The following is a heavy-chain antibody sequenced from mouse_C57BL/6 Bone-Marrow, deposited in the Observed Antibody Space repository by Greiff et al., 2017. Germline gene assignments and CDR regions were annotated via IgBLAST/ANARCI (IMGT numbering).Heavy chain of an antibody. Sequence: EVKLMESGGGLVQPGGSMKLSCVASGFTFSNYWMHWVRQSPEKGLEWVAQIRLKSDNYATHYAESVKGRFTISRDDSKSSVYLQMNNLRAEDTGIYYCTLLTTVVAKYFDVWGTGTTVTVSS. J-gene: IGHJ1*03. CDR2: IRLKSDNYAT. V-gene: IGHV6-3*01. CDR3: TLLTTVVAKYFDV. D-gene: IGHD1-1*01. CDR1: GFTFSNYW.